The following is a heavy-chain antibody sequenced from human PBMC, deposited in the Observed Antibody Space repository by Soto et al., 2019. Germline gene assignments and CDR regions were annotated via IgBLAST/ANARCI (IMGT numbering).Heavy chain of an antibody. Sequence: EVQLVESGGGLVQPGGSLRLSCAASGFTFSSYWMSWVRQAPGKGLEWVANIKQDGSEKYYVDSVKGRFTISRDNAKNSLYLQMNSLRAEDTAVYYCARGTRLGTGRYYYYGMDVWGQGTTVTVSS. CDR2: IKQDGSEK. CDR3: ARGTRLGTGRYYYYGMDV. CDR1: GFTFSSYW. D-gene: IGHD3-16*01. V-gene: IGHV3-7*03. J-gene: IGHJ6*02.